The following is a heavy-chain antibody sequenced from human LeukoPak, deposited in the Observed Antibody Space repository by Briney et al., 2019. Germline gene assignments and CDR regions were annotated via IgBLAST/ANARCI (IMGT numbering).Heavy chain of an antibody. CDR2: ISSSGSII. CDR1: GLTFSDYY. D-gene: IGHD3-22*01. J-gene: IGHJ4*02. V-gene: IGHV3-11*04. CDR3: ARVGYDSSGRFDY. Sequence: GGSLRLSCAASGLTFSDYYMTWIRQAPGKGLEWVSYISSSGSIIYYADSVKGRFIISRDNAKNSLYLQMNSLRAEDTAVYFCARVGYDSSGRFDYWGQGTLVTVSS.